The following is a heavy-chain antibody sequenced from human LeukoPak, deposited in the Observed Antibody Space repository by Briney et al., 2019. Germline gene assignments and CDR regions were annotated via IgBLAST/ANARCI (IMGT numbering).Heavy chain of an antibody. Sequence: GGSLRLSCVASGFTFSSYWMHWVRQAPGKGLVWVSRINSDGRSKSYADSVKGRLTISRDNAKNTLYLQMNSLRAEDAAVYYCAREGRGVVEPAAMGWGQGTLVTVSS. CDR1: GFTFSSYW. V-gene: IGHV3-74*01. J-gene: IGHJ4*02. CDR2: INSDGRSK. CDR3: AREGRGVVEPAAMG. D-gene: IGHD2-2*01.